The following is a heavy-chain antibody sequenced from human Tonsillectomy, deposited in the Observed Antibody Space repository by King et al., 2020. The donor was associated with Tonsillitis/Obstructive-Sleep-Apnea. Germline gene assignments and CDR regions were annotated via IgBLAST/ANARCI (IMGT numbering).Heavy chain of an antibody. J-gene: IGHJ6*03. D-gene: IGHD2-2*01. V-gene: IGHV3-66*04. Sequence: VQLVESGGGLVQPGGSLRLSCAASGLTVSSNYMSWVRQAPGKGLEWVSVIYSGGSTYYADSVKGRFTISRDNSKNTLYLQMSSLRAEDTALYYCARHVVVPVVHYYYYYMDVWGKGTMVTVSS. CDR1: GLTVSSNY. CDR3: ARHVVVPVVHYYYYYMDV. CDR2: IYSGGST.